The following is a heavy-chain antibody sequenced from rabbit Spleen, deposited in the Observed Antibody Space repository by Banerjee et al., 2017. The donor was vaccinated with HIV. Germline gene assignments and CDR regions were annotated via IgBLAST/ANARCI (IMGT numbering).Heavy chain of an antibody. V-gene: IGHV1S7*01. J-gene: IGHJ3*01. D-gene: IGHD4-1*01. Sequence: QLKESGGGLVQPGGSLKLSCKASGFDFSSYYMSWVRQAPGKGLEWIGIIYAAKGSTDYASWVNGRFTISSDNAQSTVDLKMSSLTAADTATYFCARAIVPWLGLTRLDLWGPGTLVTVS. CDR2: IYAAKGST. CDR1: GFDFSSYY. CDR3: ARAIVPWLGLTRLDL.